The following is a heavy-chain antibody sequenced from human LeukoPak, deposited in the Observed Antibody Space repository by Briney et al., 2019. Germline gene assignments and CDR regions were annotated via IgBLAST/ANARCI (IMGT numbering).Heavy chain of an antibody. CDR1: GYTFTSYD. V-gene: IGHV1-8*01. D-gene: IGHD2-2*01. Sequence: ASVKLSCKASGYTFTSYDINWVRQATGQGLEWMGWMNPNSGNTGYAQKFQGRVTMTRNTSISTAYMELSSLRSEDTAVYYCARGSKDIVVVPAAEDYYYYYYMDVWGKGTTVTVSS. CDR3: ARGSKDIVVVPAAEDYYYYYYMDV. J-gene: IGHJ6*03. CDR2: MNPNSGNT.